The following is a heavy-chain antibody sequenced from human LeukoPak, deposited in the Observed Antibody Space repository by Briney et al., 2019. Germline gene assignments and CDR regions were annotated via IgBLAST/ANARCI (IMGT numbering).Heavy chain of an antibody. Sequence: SETLSLTCTVSGGSISGYYWSWIRQAPGKGLEWIGYIYYSGSTNYNPSLKSRVTISVDTSKNQFSLKLSSVTAADTAVYYCARAGAGGMTDWGQGTMVTVSS. CDR2: IYYSGST. CDR3: ARAGAGGMTD. CDR1: GGSISGYY. D-gene: IGHD1-20*01. V-gene: IGHV4-59*01. J-gene: IGHJ3*01.